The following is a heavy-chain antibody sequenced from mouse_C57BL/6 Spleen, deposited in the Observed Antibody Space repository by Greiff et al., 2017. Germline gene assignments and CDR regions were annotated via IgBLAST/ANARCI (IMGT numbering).Heavy chain of an antibody. Sequence: VQLQQSGAELVKPGASVKISCKASGYAFSSYWMNWVKQRPGKGLAWIGQIYPGDGDTNYNGKFKGKATLTADKSSSTAYMQLSSLTSEDSAVYFCAREGYITTVVAGDYWGQGTTLTVSS. D-gene: IGHD1-1*01. CDR2: IYPGDGDT. J-gene: IGHJ2*01. CDR3: AREGYITTVVAGDY. CDR1: GYAFSSYW. V-gene: IGHV1-80*01.